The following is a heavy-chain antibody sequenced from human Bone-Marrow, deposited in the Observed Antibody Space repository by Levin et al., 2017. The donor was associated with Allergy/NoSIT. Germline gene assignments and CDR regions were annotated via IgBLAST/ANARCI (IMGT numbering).Heavy chain of an antibody. D-gene: IGHD6-19*01. V-gene: IGHV3-23*01. CDR3: AKAGSVGSGWSTVFDY. J-gene: IGHJ4*02. CDR2: ITAGGYSA. CDR1: GFTFSNYA. Sequence: GGSLRLSCAASGFTFSNYAMSWVRQAPGRGLEWVSAITAGGYSANYADSVKGRFTISRDNYETKVYLQMNSLRAEDTAVYYCAKAGSVGSGWSTVFDYWGLGSLVAVSS.